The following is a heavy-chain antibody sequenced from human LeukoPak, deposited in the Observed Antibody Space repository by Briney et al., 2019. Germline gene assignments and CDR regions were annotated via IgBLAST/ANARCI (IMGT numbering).Heavy chain of an antibody. J-gene: IGHJ5*02. CDR1: GGSISSHY. CDR2: VHYSGSV. V-gene: IGHV4-59*11. CDR3: AMWKQQLASNWFDP. Sequence: PSETLSLTCTVSGGSISSHYWSWIRQPPGKGLEWIGYVHYSGSVNYNPSLKSRVIISVDASKNQFSLKLSSVTAADTAIYYCAMWKQQLASNWFDPWGQGALVTVSS. D-gene: IGHD6-13*01.